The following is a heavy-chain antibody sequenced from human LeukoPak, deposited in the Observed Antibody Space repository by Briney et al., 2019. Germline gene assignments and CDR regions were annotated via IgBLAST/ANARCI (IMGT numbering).Heavy chain of an antibody. CDR1: GFTFSTYG. D-gene: IGHD5-18*01. V-gene: IGHV3-30*03. J-gene: IGHJ4*02. CDR3: ARGSGYSYAFTGRERTKSRLDY. CDR2: ISYDGSNK. Sequence: WGSLRLSCAASGFTFSTYGMHWVRQTPGKGLEWVAVISYDGSNKYYTDSVKGRFTISRDNSKNTLYLQMNSLRAEDTAVYYCARGSGYSYAFTGRERTKSRLDYWGPGTLVTVSS.